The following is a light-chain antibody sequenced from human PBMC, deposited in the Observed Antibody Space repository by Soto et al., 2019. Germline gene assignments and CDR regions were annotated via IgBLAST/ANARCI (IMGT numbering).Light chain of an antibody. Sequence: QSALTQPASVSGSPGQSITISCTGTSSDIGGYNYVSWYQQHPGKAPKLLIFEVTNRPSGGSNRFSGSKSGNTASLTISGLQAEDEADYYCSSYRGTGTLDVVFGGGTKLTV. CDR2: EVT. J-gene: IGLJ2*01. CDR3: SSYRGTGTLDVV. CDR1: SSDIGGYNY. V-gene: IGLV2-14*01.